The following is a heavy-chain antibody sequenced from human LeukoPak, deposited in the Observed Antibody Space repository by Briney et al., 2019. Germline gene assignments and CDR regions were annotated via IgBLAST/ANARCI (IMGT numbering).Heavy chain of an antibody. CDR2: IYYSGST. J-gene: IGHJ4*02. CDR3: ARVLDYGGNQNYFDY. V-gene: IGHV4-59*01. Sequence: SETLSLTCTVSGGSISSYYWSWIRQPPGKGLEWIGYIYYSGSTNYNPSLKSRVTIPVDTSKNQFSLKLSPVTAADTAVYYCARVLDYGGNQNYFDYWGQGTLVTVSS. CDR1: GGSISSYY. D-gene: IGHD4-23*01.